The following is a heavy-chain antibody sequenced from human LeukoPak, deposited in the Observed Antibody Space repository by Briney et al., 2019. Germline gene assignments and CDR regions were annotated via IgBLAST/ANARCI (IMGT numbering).Heavy chain of an antibody. D-gene: IGHD3-10*01. CDR1: GFTFTTYG. V-gene: IGHV3-30*02. J-gene: IGHJ3*02. Sequence: GGSLRLSCAASGFTFTTYGMHWVRQAPGKGLEWVAFIQNDEIDKFYADSVKGRFTISRDNSKNTLYLQMNSLRAEDTAVYYCARGFSSVFGGDAFDIWGQGTMVTVSS. CDR3: ARGFSSVFGGDAFDI. CDR2: IQNDEIDK.